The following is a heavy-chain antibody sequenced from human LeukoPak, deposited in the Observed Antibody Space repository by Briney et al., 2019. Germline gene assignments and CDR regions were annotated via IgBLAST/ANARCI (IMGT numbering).Heavy chain of an antibody. CDR1: GFTFSSYG. CDR2: ISYDGSNK. Sequence: RGSLRHSCAASGFTFSSYGMHWVCQAPGKGLEWVAVISYDGSNKYYADSVKGRFTISRDNSKNTLYLQMNSLRAEDTAVYYCAKDLDGSSWYNWGQGTLVTVSS. J-gene: IGHJ4*02. V-gene: IGHV3-30*18. D-gene: IGHD6-13*01. CDR3: AKDLDGSSWYN.